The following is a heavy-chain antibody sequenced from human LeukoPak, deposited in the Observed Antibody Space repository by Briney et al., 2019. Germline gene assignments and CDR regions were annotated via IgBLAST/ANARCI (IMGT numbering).Heavy chain of an antibody. J-gene: IGHJ4*02. Sequence: GASVKVSCKASGYTFTCYYMHWVRQAPGQGLEWMGRINPNSGGTNYAQKFQGRVTMTRDTSISTAYMELSRLRSDDTAVYYCARGAQWLDPNYYFDYWGQGTLVTVSS. CDR1: GYTFTCYY. CDR2: INPNSGGT. CDR3: ARGAQWLDPNYYFDY. D-gene: IGHD6-19*01. V-gene: IGHV1-2*06.